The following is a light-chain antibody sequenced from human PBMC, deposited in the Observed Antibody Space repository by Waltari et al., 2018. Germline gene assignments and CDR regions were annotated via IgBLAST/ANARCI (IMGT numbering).Light chain of an antibody. CDR3: QHRFNWPLT. V-gene: IGKV3-11*01. CDR1: QSVSTY. Sequence: EIVLTQSPATLSLSPGDGATLSCRASQSVSTYLAWYQDKPGQAPRLLIYDASNRATGIPARFSGSGSGTDFTLTISGLEPEDSAVYYCQHRFNWPLTFGGGTKVEIK. CDR2: DAS. J-gene: IGKJ4*01.